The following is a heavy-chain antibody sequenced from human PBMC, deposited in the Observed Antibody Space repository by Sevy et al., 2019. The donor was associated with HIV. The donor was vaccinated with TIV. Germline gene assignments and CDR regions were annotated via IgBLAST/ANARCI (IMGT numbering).Heavy chain of an antibody. J-gene: IGHJ6*02. CDR2: ISGSDYTI. CDR3: ARDHVKDGDLGDYYYFAMDV. D-gene: IGHD4-17*01. CDR1: GFTFSDYY. V-gene: IGHV3-11*01. Sequence: GGSLRLSCAASGFTFSDYYMSWIRQAPGKGLEWISYISGSDYTIYYADSVKGRFTISRDKAKNSLYLQMNSLRAEETAVYYCARDHVKDGDLGDYYYFAMDVWGQGTTVTVSS.